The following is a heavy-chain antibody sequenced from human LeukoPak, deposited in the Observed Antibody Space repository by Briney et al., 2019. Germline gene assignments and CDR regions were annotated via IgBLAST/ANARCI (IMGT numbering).Heavy chain of an antibody. CDR1: GFIFTGYF. J-gene: IGHJ4*02. V-gene: IGHV3-53*01. Sequence: PGGSLRLSCAASGFIFTGYFMSWVRQAPGKGLEWVSVIYSRGATYYADSVKGRFTISRDNSKDTLYLQMNSLGAEDTAVYYCARVTLHYYDSSGYSWTFDYWGQGTLVTVSS. CDR3: ARVTLHYYDSSGYSWTFDY. D-gene: IGHD3-22*01. CDR2: IYSRGAT.